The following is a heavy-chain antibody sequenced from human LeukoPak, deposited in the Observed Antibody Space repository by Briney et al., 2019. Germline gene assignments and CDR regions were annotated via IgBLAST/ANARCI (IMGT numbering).Heavy chain of an antibody. Sequence: PGRSLRLSCVASGFTFDNYAMHWVRQAPGKGLEWVSGISWNSGSMGYADSVKGRFTISRDNAKNSLYLQMNSLRAEDTASYYCARVISGEDLGYYYYMDVWGKGTTVTVSS. V-gene: IGHV3-9*01. CDR2: ISWNSGSM. J-gene: IGHJ6*03. CDR1: GFTFDNYA. D-gene: IGHD7-27*01. CDR3: ARVISGEDLGYYYYMDV.